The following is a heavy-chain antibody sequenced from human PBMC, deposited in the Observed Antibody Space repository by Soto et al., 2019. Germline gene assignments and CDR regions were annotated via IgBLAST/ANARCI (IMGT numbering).Heavy chain of an antibody. Sequence: SETLSLTFAVSGDSMSSSDYYWGWIRQPPGKGLEWIGSIYYSGSTYYNPSLQSRVAISVDTSKNQFSLKLKSVTAADTAIYYCARRTVNIRTFYSGLKTPCFDYWGQGAPVTLSS. CDR3: ARRTVNIRTFYSGLKTPCFDY. D-gene: IGHD6-19*01. V-gene: IGHV4-39*01. CDR2: IYYSGST. CDR1: GDSMSSSDYY. J-gene: IGHJ4*02.